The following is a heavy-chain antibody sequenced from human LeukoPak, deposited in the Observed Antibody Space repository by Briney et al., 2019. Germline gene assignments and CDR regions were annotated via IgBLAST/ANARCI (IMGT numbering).Heavy chain of an antibody. V-gene: IGHV5-51*01. CDR2: IYPGDSDT. CDR1: GYSFTSYW. J-gene: IGHJ3*02. D-gene: IGHD3-22*01. Sequence: GESLKISCKGSGYSFTSYWIGWVRQMPGKGLEWMGIIYPGDSDTRYSPSFQGHVAISDGKSISTAYLQWSRLKASDTAMYYCARLRITMIVVAKGDAFDIWGQGTMVTVSS. CDR3: ARLRITMIVVAKGDAFDI.